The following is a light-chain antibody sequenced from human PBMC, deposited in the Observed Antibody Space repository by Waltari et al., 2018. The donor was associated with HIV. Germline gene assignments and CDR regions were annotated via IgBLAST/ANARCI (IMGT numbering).Light chain of an antibody. CDR1: SSNIGNNY. CDR2: RTS. V-gene: IGLV1-47*01. J-gene: IGLJ2*01. Sequence: QSVLTQPPSASETPGQTVTIPCSGSSSNIGNNYVYWYQQFPGTAPKLLIYRTSQRPSGVPDRFSGSKSGASASLAISGVRSEDEADYYCATWDNSLSGHVIFGGGTKLTVL. CDR3: ATWDNSLSGHVI.